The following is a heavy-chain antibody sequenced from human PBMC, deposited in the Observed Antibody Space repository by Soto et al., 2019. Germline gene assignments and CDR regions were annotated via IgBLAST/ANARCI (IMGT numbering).Heavy chain of an antibody. CDR2: INPNSGGT. CDR1: GYTFTGYY. D-gene: IGHD2-8*01. J-gene: IGHJ6*02. Sequence: ASVKVSCKASGYTFTGYYMHWVRQAPGQGLEWMGWINPNSGGTNYAQKFQGWVTMTRDTSISTAYMELSRLRSDDTAVYYCARATLYCTNGVCYPRTPNYYGMDVWGQGTTVTV. CDR3: ARATLYCTNGVCYPRTPNYYGMDV. V-gene: IGHV1-2*04.